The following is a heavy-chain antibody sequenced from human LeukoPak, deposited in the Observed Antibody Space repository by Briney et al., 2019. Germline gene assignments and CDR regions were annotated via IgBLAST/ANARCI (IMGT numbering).Heavy chain of an antibody. CDR3: ARDCSSTSCYGGEYYYGMDV. J-gene: IGHJ6*02. CDR1: GYTFTSDD. D-gene: IGHD2-2*01. CDR2: MNPNNGDT. Sequence: ASVKVSCKASGYTFTSDDIHWVRQATGQGLEWMGWMNPNNGDTGYAQKLQGRVTMTTDTSTSTAYMELRSLRSDDTAVYYCARDCSSTSCYGGEYYYGMDVWGQGTTVTVSS. V-gene: IGHV1-8*01.